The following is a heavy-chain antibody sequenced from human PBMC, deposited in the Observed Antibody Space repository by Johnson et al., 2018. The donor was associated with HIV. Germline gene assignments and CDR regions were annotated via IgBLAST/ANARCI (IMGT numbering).Heavy chain of an antibody. V-gene: IGHV3-66*01. J-gene: IGHJ3*02. CDR3: AREKTTPDAFDI. D-gene: IGHD4-11*01. Sequence: VQLVESGGGLVRPGGSLRLSCAASEFSVSGNYMTWVRQAPGKGLEWVSVIYSGGSTYYADSVKGRFTISRDNSKNTLYLQMNSLRAEDTAVYYCAREKTTPDAFDIWGQGTMVTVSS. CDR2: IYSGGST. CDR1: EFSVSGNY.